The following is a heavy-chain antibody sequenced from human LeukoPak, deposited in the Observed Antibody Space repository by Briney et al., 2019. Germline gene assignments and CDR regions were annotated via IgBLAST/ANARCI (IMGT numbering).Heavy chain of an antibody. CDR3: ARAPHYSNYGPYYYGMDV. CDR2: ISSSSSYT. J-gene: IGHJ6*02. V-gene: IGHV3-11*06. D-gene: IGHD4-11*01. Sequence: TGGSLKLSCAASGFTFSDYYMSWIRQAPGKGLEWVSYISSSSSYTNYADSVKGRFTISRDNAKNSLYLQMNSLRAEDTAVYYCARAPHYSNYGPYYYGMDVWGQGTTVTVSS. CDR1: GFTFSDYY.